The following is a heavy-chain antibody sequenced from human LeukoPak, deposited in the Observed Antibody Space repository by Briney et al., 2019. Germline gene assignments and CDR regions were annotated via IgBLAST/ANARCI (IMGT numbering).Heavy chain of an antibody. CDR3: ARDLYSSGFDY. CDR2: IKQDGSEK. V-gene: IGHV3-7*01. D-gene: IGHD6-25*01. Sequence: GGSLRLSCAASGFTSSSYWMSWVRQAPGKGLEWVANIKQDGSEKYYVDSVKGRFTISRDNAKNSLYLQMNSLRAEDTAVYYCARDLYSSGFDYWGQGTLVTVSS. CDR1: GFTSSSYW. J-gene: IGHJ4*02.